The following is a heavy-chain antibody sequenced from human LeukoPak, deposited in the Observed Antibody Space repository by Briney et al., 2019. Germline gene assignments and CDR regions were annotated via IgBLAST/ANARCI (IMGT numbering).Heavy chain of an antibody. D-gene: IGHD3-10*02. J-gene: IGHJ5*02. V-gene: IGHV1-2*02. CDR3: ARDMGVRGVIITHFDP. CDR2: INPNSGGT. CDR1: GYTFTVYY. Sequence: SVKVSWKASGYTFTVYYIHWVRQAPGQGLEWMGWINPNSGGTDYAQKFQGRVTMTRDTSISTAYMELSRLRSDDTAVYYCARDMGVRGVIITHFDPWGQGTLVTVSS.